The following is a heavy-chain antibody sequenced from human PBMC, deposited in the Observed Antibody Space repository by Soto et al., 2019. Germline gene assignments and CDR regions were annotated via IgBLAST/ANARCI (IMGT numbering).Heavy chain of an antibody. CDR3: VRHQGRVLRYFDWSPGRAFDI. J-gene: IGHJ3*02. V-gene: IGHV4-59*08. CDR1: GGSISSYY. CDR2: IYYSGSA. D-gene: IGHD3-9*01. Sequence: PSETLSLTCTVSGGSISSYYWSWIRQPPGKGLEWIGYIYYSGSANYNPSIKSRVTISVDTSKNQFSLKLSSVTAADTAVYYFVRHQGRVLRYFDWSPGRAFDIWGQGTMVTVSS.